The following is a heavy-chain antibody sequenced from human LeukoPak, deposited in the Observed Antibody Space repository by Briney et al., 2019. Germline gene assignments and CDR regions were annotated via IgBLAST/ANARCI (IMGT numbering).Heavy chain of an antibody. J-gene: IGHJ4*02. CDR2: ISPGDSDT. D-gene: IGHD3-10*01. CDR1: GYIFTSYW. CDR3: ARPRGVGSGNNYYFDY. V-gene: IGHV5-51*01. Sequence: PGESLKISCKGSGYIFTSYWIGWVRQLPGIGLEWMGIISPGDSDTRYSPSFQGQVTISADKSISTAYLEWSSLKASDTAMYYCARPRGVGSGNNYYFDYWGQGTLVTVSS.